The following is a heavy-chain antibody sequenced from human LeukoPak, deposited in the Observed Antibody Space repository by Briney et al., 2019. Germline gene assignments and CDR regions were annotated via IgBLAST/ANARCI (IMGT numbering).Heavy chain of an antibody. V-gene: IGHV4-39*07. Sequence: SETLSLTCTVSGGSISSSSYYWSWIRQPPGKGLEWIGEINHSGSTNYNPSLKSRVTISVDTSKNQFSLKLSSVTAADTAVYYCARTGVYGTALKYWGQGTLVTVSS. CDR2: INHSGST. CDR3: ARTGVYGTALKY. J-gene: IGHJ4*02. CDR1: GGSISSSSYY. D-gene: IGHD2-8*01.